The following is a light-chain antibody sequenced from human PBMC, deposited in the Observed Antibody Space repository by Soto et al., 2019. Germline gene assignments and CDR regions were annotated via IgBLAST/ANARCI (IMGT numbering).Light chain of an antibody. CDR1: QSVSGSY. V-gene: IGKV3-20*01. CDR2: GAS. J-gene: IGKJ1*01. CDR3: QQYGSTPT. Sequence: IVLTQSPGTLSLSPGERATLSCRASQSVSGSYLACHQQKPGQAPRLLIYGASSRATGIPDRFTGSGSGTDFTLTISRLEPEDFAVYYCQQYGSTPTFGQGTKVDIK.